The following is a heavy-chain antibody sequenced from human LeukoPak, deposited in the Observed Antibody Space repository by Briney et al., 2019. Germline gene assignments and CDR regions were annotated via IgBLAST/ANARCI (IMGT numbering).Heavy chain of an antibody. CDR3: AKDRSRPIVVVTARATGGVFDI. V-gene: IGHV3-30*18. D-gene: IGHD2-21*02. CDR2: ISYNGSNK. CDR1: GFTFSSYG. Sequence: LSGGSLRLSCAASGFTFSSYGMHWVRQAPGKGLEWVAVISYNGSNKYYADSVKGRFTISRDNSKNTLYLQMNSLRAEDTAVYYCAKDRSRPIVVVTARATGGVFDIWGQGTMVTVSS. J-gene: IGHJ3*02.